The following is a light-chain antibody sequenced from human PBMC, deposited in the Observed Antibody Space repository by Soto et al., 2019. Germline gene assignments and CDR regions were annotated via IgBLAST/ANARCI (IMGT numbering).Light chain of an antibody. CDR3: TSYTRRNTLL. CDR1: SSDVGGYYY. V-gene: IGLV2-14*01. Sequence: QSALTQPASVSGSPGQSITISCTGTSSDVGGYYYVSWYQHPPGKAPKLIIYEVSNRPSWVSNRFSGSKSGNTASLTISGLQPEDEADYYCTSYTRRNTLLFGGGTKLIVL. CDR2: EVS. J-gene: IGLJ3*02.